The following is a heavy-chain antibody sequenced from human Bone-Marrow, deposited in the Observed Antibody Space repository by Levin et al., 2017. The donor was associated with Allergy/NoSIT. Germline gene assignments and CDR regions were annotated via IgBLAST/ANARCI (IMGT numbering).Heavy chain of an antibody. CDR3: ARGGDPDY. CDR2: ISGSSTTI. CDR1: GFTFSNYN. D-gene: IGHD2-21*02. J-gene: IGHJ4*02. Sequence: GESLKISCAASGFTFSNYNMNWVRQAPGKGLEWVSYISGSSTTIYYADSVRGRFTNSRDNAKNSLYLQMNSLRAEDTAVYYCARGGDPDYWGQGTLVTVSS. V-gene: IGHV3-48*01.